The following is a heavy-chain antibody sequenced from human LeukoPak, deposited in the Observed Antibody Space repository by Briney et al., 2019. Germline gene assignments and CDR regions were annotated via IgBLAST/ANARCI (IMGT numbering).Heavy chain of an antibody. D-gene: IGHD6-13*01. CDR3: AREEQELVRDYYYYMDV. CDR1: GFIFSNFA. Sequence: PGRSLRLSCAASGFIFSNFAMHWVRQAPGKGLEWAALISYDGSHTYYADSMKGRFTISRDNSRNVLYLQMTSPRGDDSAVYYCAREEQELVRDYYYYMDVWGKGTTVTVSS. CDR2: ISYDGSHT. J-gene: IGHJ6*03. V-gene: IGHV3-30*01.